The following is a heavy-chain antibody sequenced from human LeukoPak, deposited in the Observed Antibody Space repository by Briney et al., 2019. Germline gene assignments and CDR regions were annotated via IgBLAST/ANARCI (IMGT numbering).Heavy chain of an antibody. CDR3: ASRDNWNQGDY. CDR2: IYSGGST. J-gene: IGHJ4*02. Sequence: GGSLRLSCAASGFSFSTYAMTWVRQAPGKGLEWVSVIYSGGSTYYADSVKGRFTISRDNSKNTLYLQMNSLRAEDTAVYYCASRDNWNQGDYWGQGTLVTVAS. D-gene: IGHD1-20*01. CDR1: GFSFSTYA. V-gene: IGHV3-66*01.